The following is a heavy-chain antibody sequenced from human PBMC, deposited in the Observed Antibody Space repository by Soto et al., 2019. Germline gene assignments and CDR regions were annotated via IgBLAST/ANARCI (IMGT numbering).Heavy chain of an antibody. D-gene: IGHD4-17*01. Sequence: QVQLVQSGAEVKKPGSSVKVSCKASGGTFSSYAISWVRQAPGQGLEWMGGIIPIFGTANYAQKFQGRVTITADESTSTAYMELSSLRSEDTAVYYCARSFRTTVVTKPNWFDPWGQGPLVTVSS. J-gene: IGHJ5*02. CDR3: ARSFRTTVVTKPNWFDP. CDR2: IIPIFGTA. CDR1: GGTFSSYA. V-gene: IGHV1-69*01.